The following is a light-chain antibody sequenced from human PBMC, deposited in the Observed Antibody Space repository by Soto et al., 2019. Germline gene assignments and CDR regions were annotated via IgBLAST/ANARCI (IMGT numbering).Light chain of an antibody. CDR3: AAWDDSLSGVV. V-gene: IGLV1-47*01. CDR1: SSNIGSNY. Sequence: QSVLTQPPSASGTPGQRVTISCSGSSSNIGSNYVYWYQQLPGTAPKLLIYRNDQRPSGVPDRFSGSKSGTSASLAISGLRSDDEADYYCAAWDDSLSGVVFGGGTKLNVL. CDR2: RND. J-gene: IGLJ3*02.